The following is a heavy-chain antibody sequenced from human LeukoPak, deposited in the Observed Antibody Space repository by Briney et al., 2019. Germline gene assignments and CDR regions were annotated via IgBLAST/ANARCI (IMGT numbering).Heavy chain of an antibody. CDR2: IWYDGSNK. Sequence: PGGSLRLSCAASGFTFSSYGMHWVRQAPGKGLEWVAVIWYDGSNKYYADSVKGRFSISRDNSQNTLFLQMNSLRAEDTAIYYCARYIAVAGSHYFYGMDVWGQGTTVTVSS. CDR3: ARYIAVAGSHYFYGMDV. J-gene: IGHJ6*02. CDR1: GFTFSSYG. V-gene: IGHV3-33*01. D-gene: IGHD6-19*01.